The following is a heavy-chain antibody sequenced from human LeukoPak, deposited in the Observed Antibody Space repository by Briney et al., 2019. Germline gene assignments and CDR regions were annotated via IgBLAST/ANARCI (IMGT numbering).Heavy chain of an antibody. CDR3: AREQNYFDY. J-gene: IGHJ4*02. Sequence: GGSLRLSCAASGFTFSSYWVHWVRQAPGKGLVWVSRIKSDGSSTSYADSVKGRFTVSRDNAENTLYLQMNSLRAEDTAVYYCAREQNYFDYWGQGTLVTVSS. CDR1: GFTFSSYW. V-gene: IGHV3-74*01. CDR2: IKSDGSST.